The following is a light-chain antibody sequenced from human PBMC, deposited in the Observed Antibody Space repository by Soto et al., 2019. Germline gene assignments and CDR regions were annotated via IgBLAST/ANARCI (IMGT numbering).Light chain of an antibody. CDR3: QQYCSSQS. J-gene: IGKJ1*01. V-gene: IGKV3-20*01. CDR1: QSVSSSY. CDR2: GAS. Sequence: EMVLTQSPGTLSLSPGERATLSCRASQSVSSSYLDWYQQNPGQAPRLLIYGASSMATDIPDRFSGNGTGTXLTXXXRRLEPEDFAVYYCQQYCSSQSFGQGTKVEIK.